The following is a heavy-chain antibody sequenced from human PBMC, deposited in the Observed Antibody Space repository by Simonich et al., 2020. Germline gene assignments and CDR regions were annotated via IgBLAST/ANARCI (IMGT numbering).Heavy chain of an antibody. V-gene: IGHV3-23*01. CDR1: GFTFSSYA. J-gene: IGHJ5*02. Sequence: EVQLLESGGGLVQPGGSLRLSCAASGFTFSSYAMSWVRQAPGKGVGGASAIRGRGGSTYYADSVKGRFTISRDNSKNTLYLQMNSLRAEDTAVYYCAKDSSLVGATDWFDPWGQGTLVTVSS. CDR3: AKDSSLVGATDWFDP. CDR2: IRGRGGST. D-gene: IGHD1-26*01.